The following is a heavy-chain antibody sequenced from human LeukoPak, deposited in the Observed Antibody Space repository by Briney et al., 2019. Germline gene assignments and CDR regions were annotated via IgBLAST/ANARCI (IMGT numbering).Heavy chain of an antibody. Sequence: PSETLSLTCTVSGGSISSYYWSWIRQPPGKGLEWIGYIYYSGSTNYNPSLKSRVTISVDTSKNQFSLKLSSVTAEDTAVYYCARGRGGGLALWLRPAQTPNGYFQHWGQGTLVTVSS. V-gene: IGHV4-59*01. CDR3: ARGRGGGLALWLRPAQTPNGYFQH. CDR2: IYYSGST. D-gene: IGHD5-18*01. CDR1: GGSISSYY. J-gene: IGHJ1*01.